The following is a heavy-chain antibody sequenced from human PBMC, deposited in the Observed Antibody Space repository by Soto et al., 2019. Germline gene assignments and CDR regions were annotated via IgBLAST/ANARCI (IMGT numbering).Heavy chain of an antibody. D-gene: IGHD2-15*01. Sequence: QVQLVQSEAEVKKPGSSVKVSCKASGGTFSSDSFSWVRQAPGQGLEWMGGIIPMFDTPIYAQKFQDRVTITADESTSTAYMQLSSLRSGDTAVYYCARSGGLDRDFNYWGQGSLVTVSS. CDR2: IIPMFDTP. J-gene: IGHJ4*02. CDR1: GGTFSSDS. CDR3: ARSGGLDRDFNY. V-gene: IGHV1-69*12.